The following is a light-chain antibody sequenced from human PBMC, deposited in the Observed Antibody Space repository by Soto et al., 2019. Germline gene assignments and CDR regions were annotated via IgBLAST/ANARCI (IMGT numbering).Light chain of an antibody. CDR3: QTWGLGIRV. V-gene: IGLV4-69*01. Sequence: QPVLTQSPSASASLGASVKLTCTLSSGHSNYAIAWHQQQPENGPRYLMKLISDGSHSKGAGIPDRSSGSSSAVARYLTICSLQAEDEGDYYCQTWGLGIRVFGGGTQLTVL. CDR1: SGHSNYA. J-gene: IGLJ2*01. CDR2: LISDGSH.